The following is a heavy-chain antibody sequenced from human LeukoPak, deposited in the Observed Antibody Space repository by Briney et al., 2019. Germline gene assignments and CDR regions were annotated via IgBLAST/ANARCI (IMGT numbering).Heavy chain of an antibody. V-gene: IGHV1-46*01. CDR3: ARAQSGSYLGNWFDP. CDR2: IDPSGGST. D-gene: IGHD1-26*01. Sequence: ASVKVSCKASGYTFTSYYMHWVRQAPGQGLEWMGLIDPSGGSTSYAQNFQSRVTMTRDTSTSTVYMELSSLRSEDTAVYYCARAQSGSYLGNWFDPWGQGTLVTVSS. J-gene: IGHJ5*02. CDR1: GYTFTSYY.